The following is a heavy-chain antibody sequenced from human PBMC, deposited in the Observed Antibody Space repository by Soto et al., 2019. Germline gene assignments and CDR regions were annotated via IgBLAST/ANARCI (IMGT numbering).Heavy chain of an antibody. J-gene: IGHJ4*02. D-gene: IGHD2-15*01. CDR2: IFHSGTT. CDR3: ARSDRYGVVGDY. Sequence: SETLSLTCGVSGDSIYRSYWWSWIRQTPGKGLEWIGEIFHSGTTNYNPSLKSRLTMSVDKSRKQVTLRLTSVTAADTAIYYCARSDRYGVVGDYWGQGTGVTVSS. V-gene: IGHV4-4*02. CDR1: GDSIYRSYW.